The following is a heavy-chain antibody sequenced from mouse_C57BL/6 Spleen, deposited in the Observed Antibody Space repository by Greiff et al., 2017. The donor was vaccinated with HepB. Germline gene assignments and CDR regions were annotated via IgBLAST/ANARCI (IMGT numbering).Heavy chain of an antibody. V-gene: IGHV1-85*01. CDR3: ARTTVVATEYYFDY. CDR2: IYPRDGST. J-gene: IGHJ2*01. D-gene: IGHD1-1*01. CDR1: GYTFTSYD. Sequence: VQLQQSGPELVKPGASVKLSCKASGYTFTSYDINWVKQRPGQGLEWIGWIYPRDGSTKYNEKFKGKATLTVDTSSSTAYMELHSLTSEDSAVYFCARTTVVATEYYFDYWGQGTTLTVSS.